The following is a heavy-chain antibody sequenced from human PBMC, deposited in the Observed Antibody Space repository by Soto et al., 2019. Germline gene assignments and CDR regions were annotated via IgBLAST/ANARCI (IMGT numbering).Heavy chain of an antibody. J-gene: IGHJ6*02. Sequence: LRLSCAASGFTFSDYSMNWVRQAPGKGLEWVSSISGSGTYVYYADSVKGRFTISRDNAKNSLYLQMNSLRAEDTTVYYCARVMLWFGGLPSHYYYGMDVWGRGTTVTVSS. CDR2: ISGSGTYV. D-gene: IGHD3-10*01. CDR1: GFTFSDYS. CDR3: ARVMLWFGGLPSHYYYGMDV. V-gene: IGHV3-21*01.